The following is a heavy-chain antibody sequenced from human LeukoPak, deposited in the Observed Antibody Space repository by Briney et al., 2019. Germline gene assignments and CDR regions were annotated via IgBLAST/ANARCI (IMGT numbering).Heavy chain of an antibody. Sequence: SETLSLTCAVYGGSFSGYYWSWIRQPPGKGLEWIGEINHSGSTNYNTSLKSRVTISVDTSKKQFSLKLSSVTAADTAVYYCARVPLLRYFDWLFQGYYYYGMDVWGQGTTVTVSS. CDR1: GGSFSGYY. D-gene: IGHD3-9*01. CDR3: ARVPLLRYFDWLFQGYYYYGMDV. CDR2: INHSGST. J-gene: IGHJ6*02. V-gene: IGHV4-34*01.